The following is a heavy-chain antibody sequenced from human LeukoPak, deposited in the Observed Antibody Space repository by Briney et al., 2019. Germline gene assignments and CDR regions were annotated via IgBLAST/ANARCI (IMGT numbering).Heavy chain of an antibody. CDR2: IYTSGST. V-gene: IGHV4-61*02. D-gene: IGHD1-7*01. CDR1: GGSISSGSYS. Sequence: PSETLSLTCTVSGGSISSGSYSRSWIRQPAGKGLEWIGRIYTSGSTNYNPSLKSRVTISVDTSKNQFSLKLSSVTAADTAVYYCARTNYADSPDAFDIWGQGTMVTVSS. J-gene: IGHJ3*02. CDR3: ARTNYADSPDAFDI.